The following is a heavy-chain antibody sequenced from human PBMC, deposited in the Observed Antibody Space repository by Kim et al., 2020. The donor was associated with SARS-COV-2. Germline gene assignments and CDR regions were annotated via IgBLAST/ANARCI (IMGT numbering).Heavy chain of an antibody. Sequence: SQTLSLTCAISGDSVSSNTATWNWIRQSPSRGLEWLGRTYYRSKWYNDYAVSVKSRISINPDTSKNQFPLQLNSVNPEDTAVYYCARKNAFDIWGQGTMVTVSS. CDR1: GDSVSSNTAT. CDR2: TYYRSKWYN. CDR3: ARKNAFDI. V-gene: IGHV6-1*01. J-gene: IGHJ3*02.